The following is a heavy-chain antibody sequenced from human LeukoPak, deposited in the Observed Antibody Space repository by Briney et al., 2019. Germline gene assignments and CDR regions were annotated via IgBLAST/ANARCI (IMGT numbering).Heavy chain of an antibody. CDR2: IYYSGGT. D-gene: IGHD1-26*01. V-gene: IGHV4-39*01. CDR1: GGSISSSSYY. J-gene: IGHJ4*02. Sequence: SETPSLTCTVSGGSISSSSYYWGWIRQPPGKGLEWIGSIYYSGGTYYNPSLKSRVTISVDTSKNQFSLKLSSVTAADTAVYYCASSYAQQGCVDYWGQGTLVTVSS. CDR3: ASSYAQQGCVDY.